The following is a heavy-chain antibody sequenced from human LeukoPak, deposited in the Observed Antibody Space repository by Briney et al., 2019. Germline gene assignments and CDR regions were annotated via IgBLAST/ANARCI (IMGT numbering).Heavy chain of an antibody. CDR1: DDSISRYY. V-gene: IGHV4-59*08. CDR3: ARTAQPNHPDFGGDWPFFDS. CDR2: VSLDGTT. J-gene: IGHJ4*02. D-gene: IGHD2-21*02. Sequence: PSETLSLTCSVSDDSISRYYWSWVRQAPGKGLEWIGYVSLDGTTDYEPSLWGRATISLDIYTSRIYLTLRSLSAADTAVYYCARTAQPNHPDFGGDWPFFDSWGQGILVTVSS.